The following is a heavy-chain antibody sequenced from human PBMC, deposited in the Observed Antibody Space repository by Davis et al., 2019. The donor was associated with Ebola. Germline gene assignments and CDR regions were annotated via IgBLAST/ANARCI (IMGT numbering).Heavy chain of an antibody. V-gene: IGHV3-30*02. CDR3: AKFSPENSYYDFWSGYYSAYYYYYMDV. CDR1: GFTFSSYG. D-gene: IGHD3-3*01. Sequence: PGGSLRLSCAASGFTFSSYGMHWVRQAPGKGLEWVAFIRYDGSNKYYADSVKGRFTISRDNSKNTLYLQMNSLRAEDTAVYYCAKFSPENSYYDFWSGYYSAYYYYYMDVWGKGTTVTVSS. J-gene: IGHJ6*03. CDR2: IRYDGSNK.